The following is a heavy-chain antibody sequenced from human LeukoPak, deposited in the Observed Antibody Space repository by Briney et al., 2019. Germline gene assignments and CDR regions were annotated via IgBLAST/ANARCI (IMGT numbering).Heavy chain of an antibody. CDR1: GGSFSGYY. CDR3: ARGPRGSYID. J-gene: IGHJ4*02. V-gene: IGHV4-59*01. Sequence: PSETLSLTCAVYGGSFSGYYWSWIRQPPGKGLEWIGYIYYSGSTNYNPSLKSRVTISVDTSKNQFSLKLSSVTAADTAVYYCARGPRGSYIDWGQGTLVTVSS. CDR2: IYYSGST. D-gene: IGHD1-26*01.